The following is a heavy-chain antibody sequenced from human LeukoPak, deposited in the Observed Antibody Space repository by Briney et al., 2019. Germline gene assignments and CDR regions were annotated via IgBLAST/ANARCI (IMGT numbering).Heavy chain of an antibody. CDR2: IYYSGST. V-gene: IGHV4-59*01. CDR3: ARETLLGARAFDI. CDR1: GGSISSYY. J-gene: IGHJ3*02. D-gene: IGHD1-26*01. Sequence: SETLSLTCTVSGGSISSYYWSWIRQPPGKGLEWIGYIYYSGSTNYNPSLKSRVTISVDTSKNQFSLKLSSVTAADTAVYYCARETLLGARAFDIWGQGTMVTVSS.